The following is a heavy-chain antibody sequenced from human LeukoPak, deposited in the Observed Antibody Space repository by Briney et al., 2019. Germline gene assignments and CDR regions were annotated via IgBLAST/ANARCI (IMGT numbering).Heavy chain of an antibody. V-gene: IGHV3-74*01. D-gene: IGHD3-9*01. J-gene: IGHJ4*02. CDR2: IQTDGSST. CDR3: ARDMFDWLFEDLEIGVSFDY. CDR1: GFTFSSYW. Sequence: GGSLRLSCAASGFTFSSYWMHWVRQAPGKGLVWVSRIQTDGSSTNYADSVKGRFTISRDDAKNTLNLQMNSLRAEDTAVYYCARDMFDWLFEDLEIGVSFDYWGQGTLVTVSS.